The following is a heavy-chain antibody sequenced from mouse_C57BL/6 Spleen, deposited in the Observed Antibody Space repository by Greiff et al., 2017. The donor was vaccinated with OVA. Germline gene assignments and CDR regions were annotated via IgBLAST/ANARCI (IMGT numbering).Heavy chain of an antibody. CDR3: ARGIVATRYFDV. CDR1: GYAFSSYW. V-gene: IGHV1-80*01. D-gene: IGHD1-1*01. CDR2: IYPGDGDT. Sequence: QVQLQQSGAELVKPGASVKISCKASGYAFSSYWMNWVKQRPGKGLEWIGQIYPGDGDTNYNGKFKGKATLTADKSSSTAYMQLSSLTSEDSAVYVCARGIVATRYFDVWGTGTTVTVSS. J-gene: IGHJ1*03.